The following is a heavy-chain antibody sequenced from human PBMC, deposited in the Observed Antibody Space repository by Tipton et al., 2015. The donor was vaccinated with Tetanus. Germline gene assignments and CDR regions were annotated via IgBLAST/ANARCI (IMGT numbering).Heavy chain of an antibody. CDR1: FGSTFNSFI. D-gene: IGHD5-12*01. CDR3: VREINGGNSGYDSFFGN. CDR2: IRAHNGDT. Sequence: QLVQSGAEVKMPGDSVKVSCKASFGSTFNSFIITWVRQAPGQGLEWMGWIRAHNGDTKYAQKFQGRVTLTTDTSTMTAYMEVRSLRSDDTAVYYCVREINGGNSGYDSFFGNWGQGTLVTVS. J-gene: IGHJ4*02. V-gene: IGHV1-18*01.